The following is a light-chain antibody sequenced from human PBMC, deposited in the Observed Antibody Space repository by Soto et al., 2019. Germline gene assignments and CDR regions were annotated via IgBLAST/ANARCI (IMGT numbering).Light chain of an antibody. CDR3: SSYTSSSTPSYV. V-gene: IGLV2-14*01. Sequence: QSVLSQPASVSGSPGQSITISCTGTSSDVVGYNYVSWYQQHPGKAPKLMIYDVSNRPSGVSNRFSGSKSGNTASLTISGLQAEDVADYYCSSYTSSSTPSYVFGTGTKVTV. J-gene: IGLJ1*01. CDR2: DVS. CDR1: SSDVVGYNY.